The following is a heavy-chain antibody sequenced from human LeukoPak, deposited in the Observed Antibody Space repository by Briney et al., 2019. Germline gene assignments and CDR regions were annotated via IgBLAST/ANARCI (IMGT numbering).Heavy chain of an antibody. J-gene: IGHJ4*02. CDR1: GGSISSYY. V-gene: IGHV4-59*08. CDR2: IYYSGST. CDR3: ARRSSWYGVIDY. D-gene: IGHD6-13*01. Sequence: TSETLSLTCTVSGGSISSYYWSWIRQPPGKGLEWSGDIYYSGSTNYNPSLKSRVTISVDTSKNQFSLKLSSVTAADTAVYYCARRSSWYGVIDYWGQGTLVTVSS.